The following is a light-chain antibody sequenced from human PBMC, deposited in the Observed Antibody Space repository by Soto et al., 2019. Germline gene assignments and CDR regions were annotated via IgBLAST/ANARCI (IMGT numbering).Light chain of an antibody. V-gene: IGKV1-39*01. J-gene: IGKJ2*01. Sequence: DIQMTQSPSSLSASVGDRVTITCRASQSISSYLNWYQQKPGKAPKRLIYAASSLQSGVPSRFSGSVSGTDFTLTISSLQPEDFATYYCQQSYSTPSTFGQGTKLEIK. CDR1: QSISSY. CDR2: AAS. CDR3: QQSYSTPST.